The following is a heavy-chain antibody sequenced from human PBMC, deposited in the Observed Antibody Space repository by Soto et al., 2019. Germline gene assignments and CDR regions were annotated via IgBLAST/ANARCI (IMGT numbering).Heavy chain of an antibody. D-gene: IGHD6-13*01. CDR3: ARASGSSWYNWFDP. Sequence: SVKVSCKASGCNFSRNGISCVRQVPGQVLEWMGGIIPMFGTTNYAHKFRGRVTVTADESTSTVYMEFSSLRFEDTAVYYCARASGSSWYNWFDPWGQGTLVTVSS. CDR1: GCNFSRNG. CDR2: IIPMFGTT. V-gene: IGHV1-69*13. J-gene: IGHJ5*02.